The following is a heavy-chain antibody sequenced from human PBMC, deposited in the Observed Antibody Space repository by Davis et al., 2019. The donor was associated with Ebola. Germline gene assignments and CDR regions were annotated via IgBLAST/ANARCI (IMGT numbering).Heavy chain of an antibody. CDR3: ASAGTTGTTLLY. Sequence: GESLKISCKGSGDTFSTYWIGWVRQTPGKGLEWMGIIFPADSDTRYSPSFQGQVTISADKSISTAYLQWSSLRASDTAMYYCASAGTTGTTLLYWGQGTLVTVS. V-gene: IGHV5-51*01. CDR2: IFPADSDT. J-gene: IGHJ4*02. D-gene: IGHD1-1*01. CDR1: GDTFSTYW.